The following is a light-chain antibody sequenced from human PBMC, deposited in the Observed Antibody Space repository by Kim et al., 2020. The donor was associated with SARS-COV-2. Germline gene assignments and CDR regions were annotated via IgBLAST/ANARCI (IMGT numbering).Light chain of an antibody. CDR1: SRDVGGYNY. V-gene: IGLV2-11*03. CDR3: CSYAGNYSWV. CDR2: DVS. J-gene: IGLJ3*02. Sequence: GQSVTISCTGASRDVGGYNYVSWYQQHPGKAPKLLIYDVSAWPSGVPDRFSGSKSGNTASLTISGLQADDEADYYCCSYAGNYSWVFGGGTQLTV.